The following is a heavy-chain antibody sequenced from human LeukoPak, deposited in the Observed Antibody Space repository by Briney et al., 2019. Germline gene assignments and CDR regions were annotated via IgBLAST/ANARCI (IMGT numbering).Heavy chain of an antibody. Sequence: PGGSLRLSCVASGFGSRNYGMHWVRQATGKGLEWVSFIWSDGNNKKYGDSVKGRFTISRDNSNNMLYLQMDSLRPEDTGVYYCAKDPGASVPGFYMDVWGKGTTVIVSS. CDR3: AKDPGASVPGFYMDV. CDR1: GFGSRNYG. J-gene: IGHJ6*03. CDR2: IWSDGNNK. D-gene: IGHD2-8*02. V-gene: IGHV3-30*02.